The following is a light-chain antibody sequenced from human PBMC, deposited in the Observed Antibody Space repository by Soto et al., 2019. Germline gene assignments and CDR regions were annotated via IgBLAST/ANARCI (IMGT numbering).Light chain of an antibody. CDR2: EVS. CDR1: SIDIGAYDY. CDR3: TSFAPGRMYV. Sequence: PALTQPASVSGSPGQSITISFIGTSIDIGAYDYVSWYQQHPGRAPKLIIYEVSHRFSGISYRFSGSKSGNTASLTISGLQAEDECDYYCTSFAPGRMYVFGSGPKDIVL. V-gene: IGLV2-14*03. J-gene: IGLJ1*01.